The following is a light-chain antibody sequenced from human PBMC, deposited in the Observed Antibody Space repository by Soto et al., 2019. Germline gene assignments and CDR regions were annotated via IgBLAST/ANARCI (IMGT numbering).Light chain of an antibody. J-gene: IGKJ1*01. Sequence: DIMLSQSPGAVSFSTGERATLSCRARQSVSSSYLAWYQQRPGQAPRLLIYGASIRATGIPDRFSGSGSGTNFTLTISRLEPDDFAVYFCQQPASPPWPFGQGTKVDIK. CDR1: QSVSSSY. CDR2: GAS. V-gene: IGKV3-20*01. CDR3: QQPASPPWP.